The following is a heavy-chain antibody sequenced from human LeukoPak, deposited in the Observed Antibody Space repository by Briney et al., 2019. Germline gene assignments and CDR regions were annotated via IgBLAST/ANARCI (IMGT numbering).Heavy chain of an antibody. CDR1: GFTFSSYS. Sequence: GGSLRLSCAASGFTFSSYSMNWVRQAPGKGLEWVSAISGSGGSTYYADSVKGRFTISRDNSKNTLYLQMNSLRAEDTAVYYCAKDRSGSYYADLDYWGQGTLVTVSS. CDR2: ISGSGGST. CDR3: AKDRSGSYYADLDY. D-gene: IGHD1-26*01. J-gene: IGHJ4*02. V-gene: IGHV3-23*01.